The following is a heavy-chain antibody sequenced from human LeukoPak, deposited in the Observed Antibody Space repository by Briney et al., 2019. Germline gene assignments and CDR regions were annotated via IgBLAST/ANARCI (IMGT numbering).Heavy chain of an antibody. CDR3: SRGPHWDPHFDF. Sequence: ASVKVSCKASGFTFTAYYLHWVRQAPGQRLEWMGWINPNSGGTNYAQKFQGRITMTRDTSISTAYMELSRLRSDDTAVYYCSRGPHWDPHFDFWGQGTLVTVSS. D-gene: IGHD7-27*01. CDR2: INPNSGGT. J-gene: IGHJ4*02. V-gene: IGHV1-2*02. CDR1: GFTFTAYY.